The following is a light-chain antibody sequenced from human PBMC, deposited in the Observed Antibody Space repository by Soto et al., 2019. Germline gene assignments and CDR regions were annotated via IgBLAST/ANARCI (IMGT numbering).Light chain of an antibody. V-gene: IGKV1-39*01. J-gene: IGKJ3*01. CDR2: TAS. CDR3: QQSYTIPLT. Sequence: DIQMTQSPSSLSASVGDRVTITCRASQSISNYLIRYQQKPGKAPNLLIYTASSLQSGVPSRFSGSGSGTDFTLTISSLQPEDFATYYCQQSYTIPLTFGPGTKVDVK. CDR1: QSISNY.